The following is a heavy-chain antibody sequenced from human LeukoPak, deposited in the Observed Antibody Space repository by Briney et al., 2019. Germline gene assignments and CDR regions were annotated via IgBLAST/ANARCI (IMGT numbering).Heavy chain of an antibody. J-gene: IGHJ4*02. D-gene: IGHD3-3*01. CDR3: ANSGSYDFWSGSIDY. Sequence: GGSLRLSCAASGFTFDDYAMHWVRQAPGKGLEWVSGISWNSGSIGYADSVKGRFTISRDNAKNSLYLQMNSLRAEDTALYYYANSGSYDFWSGSIDYWGQGTLVTVSS. V-gene: IGHV3-9*01. CDR2: ISWNSGSI. CDR1: GFTFDDYA.